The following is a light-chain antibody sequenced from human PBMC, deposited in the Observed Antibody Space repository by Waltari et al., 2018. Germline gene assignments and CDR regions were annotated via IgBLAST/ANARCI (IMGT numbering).Light chain of an antibody. J-gene: IGLJ1*01. CDR1: SSDVGAYNP. CDR2: EVT. V-gene: IGLV2-14*01. Sequence: QSALTQPASVSGSPGQSITISCTGTSSDVGAYNPVPWYQHHPGKAPNLMIFEVTGRPSGVSDRFSGSKSGNTASLTISGLQAEDEADYYCSSYTGFSTCVFGSGTHLIVL. CDR3: SSYTGFSTCV.